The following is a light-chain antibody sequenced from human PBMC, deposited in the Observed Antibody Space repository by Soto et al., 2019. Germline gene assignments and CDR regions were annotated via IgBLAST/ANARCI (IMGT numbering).Light chain of an antibody. Sequence: QSALTQPASVSGSPGQSITISCTGTSGDVDAFDYVSWYQQHTGKAPKLMIFEVGDRPSGVSDRFSGSKSDSTASLTISGLQAEDVADYFCTSFTNSSTQVFGTGTKVTVL. J-gene: IGLJ1*01. V-gene: IGLV2-14*01. CDR1: SGDVDAFDY. CDR2: EVG. CDR3: TSFTNSSTQV.